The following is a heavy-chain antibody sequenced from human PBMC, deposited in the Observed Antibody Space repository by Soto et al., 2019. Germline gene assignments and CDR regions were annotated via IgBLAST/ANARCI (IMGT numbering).Heavy chain of an antibody. Sequence: QITLKESGPTLVKPTQTLTLTCTFSGFSLSTSGVGVGWIRQPPGKALEWLALIYWDDDKRYSPSLKSRITITKDTSKNQVVLTLTNMDPVDTATYYCALSVAAAATFDYRGQGTLVTVSS. CDR1: GFSLSTSGVG. CDR2: IYWDDDK. D-gene: IGHD6-13*01. J-gene: IGHJ4*02. V-gene: IGHV2-5*02. CDR3: ALSVAAAATFDY.